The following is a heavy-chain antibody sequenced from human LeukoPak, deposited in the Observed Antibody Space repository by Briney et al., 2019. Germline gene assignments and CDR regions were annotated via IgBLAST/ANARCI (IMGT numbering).Heavy chain of an antibody. V-gene: IGHV1-69*04. J-gene: IGHJ6*02. CDR1: GGTFSSYA. D-gene: IGHD4-17*01. Sequence: GASMKVSCKASGGTFSSYAISWVRQAPGQGLEWMGRIIPILGIANYAQKFQGRVTITADKSTSTAYMELSSLRSEDTAVYYCAVPPGTTVTTPSGPDPYYYYGMDVWGQGTTVTVSS. CDR3: AVPPGTTVTTPSGPDPYYYYGMDV. CDR2: IIPILGIA.